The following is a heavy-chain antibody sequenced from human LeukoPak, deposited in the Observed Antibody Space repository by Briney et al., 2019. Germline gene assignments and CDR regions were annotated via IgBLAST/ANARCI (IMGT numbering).Heavy chain of an antibody. D-gene: IGHD2-15*01. J-gene: IGHJ4*02. V-gene: IGHV1-2*02. CDR1: GYTFTSYD. CDR2: INPNSGGT. CDR3: ARDPTPQSSY. Sequence: GASVKVSCKASGYTFTSYDINWVRQAPGQGLEWMGWINPNSGGTNYAQKFQGRVTMTRDTSISTAYMELSRLRSDDTAVYYCARDPTPQSSYWGQGTLVTVSS.